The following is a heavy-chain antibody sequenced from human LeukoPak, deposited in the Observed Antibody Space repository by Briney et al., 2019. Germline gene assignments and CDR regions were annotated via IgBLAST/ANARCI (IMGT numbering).Heavy chain of an antibody. CDR3: TTDRTDNYYYYYMDV. Sequence: GGSLRLSCAASGFTFSNAWMSWVGQAPGKGLEGGGGIKSKTDGGTTDYAAPVKGRFTISRDDSKNTLYLQMNSLKTEDTAVYYCTTDRTDNYYYYYMDVWGKGTTVTVSS. V-gene: IGHV3-15*01. J-gene: IGHJ6*03. D-gene: IGHD1-1*01. CDR1: GFTFSNAW. CDR2: IKSKTDGGTT.